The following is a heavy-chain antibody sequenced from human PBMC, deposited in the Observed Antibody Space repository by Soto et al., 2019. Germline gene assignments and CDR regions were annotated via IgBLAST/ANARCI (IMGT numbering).Heavy chain of an antibody. J-gene: IGHJ4*02. Sequence: SETLSLTCGVSGYSLTSGYHWGWIRQPPGKGLEWIGTIYHSGTTYYNPSLMSRVTMSVGTSKNQFSLKVTSATAADTAVYFCVRVYGRSSCFFDSWGQGTLVTVSS. CDR1: GYSLTSGYH. V-gene: IGHV4-38-2*01. CDR2: IYHSGTT. D-gene: IGHD6-6*01. CDR3: VRVYGRSSCFFDS.